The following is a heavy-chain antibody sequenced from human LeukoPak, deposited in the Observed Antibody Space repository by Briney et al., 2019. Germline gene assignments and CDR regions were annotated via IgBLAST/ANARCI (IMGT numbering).Heavy chain of an antibody. J-gene: IGHJ5*02. Sequence: SQTLSLTCTVSGGSIISDDYYWSWIRQPPGKGLEWIGFIYYSGSTYYNPSLKTRVTISIDTSKNQFSLRLSSVTAADTAVYYCARCPSPWWFDPWGQGTLVTVSS. CDR3: ARCPSPWWFDP. CDR2: IYYSGST. CDR1: GGSIISDDYY. V-gene: IGHV4-30-4*08.